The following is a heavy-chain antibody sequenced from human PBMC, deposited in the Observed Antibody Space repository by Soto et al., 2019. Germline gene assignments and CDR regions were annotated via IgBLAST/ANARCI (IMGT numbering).Heavy chain of an antibody. Sequence: SETLSLTYAVAGGSIGSGGVSWSWIRQPPGKGLEWIGHIYHTGSTYYNPSLNSRVTISVDRSKNQFSLKLTSVTAADTAVYYCARGARIAYWGQGTLVTVSS. J-gene: IGHJ4*02. CDR1: GGSIGSGGVS. V-gene: IGHV4-30-2*01. CDR2: IYHTGST. CDR3: ARGARIAY.